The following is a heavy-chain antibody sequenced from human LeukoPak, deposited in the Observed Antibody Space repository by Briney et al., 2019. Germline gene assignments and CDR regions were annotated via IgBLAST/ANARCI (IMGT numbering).Heavy chain of an antibody. CDR3: AVYYYNSSGGRNFDY. V-gene: IGHV4-38-2*02. Sequence: SETLSLTCTVSGYSISSGYYWGWIRQPPGKGLEWIGIIYHSGSTYYNPSLKSRVTISVDTSKNQFSLKLSSVTAADTAVYYCAVYYYNSSGGRNFDYWGQGTLVTVSS. D-gene: IGHD3-22*01. CDR2: IYHSGST. J-gene: IGHJ4*02. CDR1: GYSISSGYY.